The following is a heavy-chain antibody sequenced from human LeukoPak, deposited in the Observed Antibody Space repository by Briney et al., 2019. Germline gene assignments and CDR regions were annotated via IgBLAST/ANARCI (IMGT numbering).Heavy chain of an antibody. J-gene: IGHJ5*02. Sequence: PGGSLRLSCAASGFTFSSYGMHWVRQAPGKGLEWVTVIWYDGSNKYYADSVKGRFTISRDNSKNTLYLQMNSLRAEDTAVYYCARDNGGYLPQGWFDPWGQGTLVTVSS. V-gene: IGHV3-30*19. CDR1: GFTFSSYG. CDR3: ARDNGGYLPQGWFDP. CDR2: IWYDGSNK. D-gene: IGHD4-17*01.